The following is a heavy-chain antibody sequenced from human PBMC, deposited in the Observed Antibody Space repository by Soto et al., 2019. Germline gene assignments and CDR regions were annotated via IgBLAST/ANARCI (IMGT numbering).Heavy chain of an antibody. Sequence: SETLSLTRTVPRVSLRSYSWSLIRQPPGKGLEWIGYIYYTGSTNYNPSLESRVTISVDTSKNQFSLKLSSVTAADTAIYYCARDVHESCFEPWGQGTLVTVSS. CDR3: ARDVHESCFEP. J-gene: IGHJ5*02. CDR1: RVSLRSYS. V-gene: IGHV4-59*01. CDR2: IYYTGST.